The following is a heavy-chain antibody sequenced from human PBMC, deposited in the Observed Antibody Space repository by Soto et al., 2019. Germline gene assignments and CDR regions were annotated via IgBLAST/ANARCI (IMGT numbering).Heavy chain of an antibody. CDR3: ARDTDYYGMDV. Sequence: EVQLVESGGGLIQTGGSLRLSCAASGFTVSHNYMSWVRQAPGEGLEWVSVIYSASSTYYADSVKGRFTISRDNSKNTLYLQMNSLRAEDTAVYYCARDTDYYGMDVWGQGTTVTVSS. CDR1: GFTVSHNY. J-gene: IGHJ6*02. V-gene: IGHV3-53*01. D-gene: IGHD4-17*01. CDR2: IYSASST.